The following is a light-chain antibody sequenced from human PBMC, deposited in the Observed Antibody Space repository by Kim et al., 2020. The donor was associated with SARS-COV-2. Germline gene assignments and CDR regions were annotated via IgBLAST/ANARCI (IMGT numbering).Light chain of an antibody. V-gene: IGLV2-14*03. Sequence: QSALTQPASVSGSPGQSITISCTGTSSDVGGYNYVSWYQQHPGKAPKLMIYDVSHRPSGVSNRFSGSKSVNTASLTISGLQAEDEADYYCSSYTSSSTKVFGGGTQLTVL. CDR2: DVS. J-gene: IGLJ3*02. CDR3: SSYTSSSTKV. CDR1: SSDVGGYNY.